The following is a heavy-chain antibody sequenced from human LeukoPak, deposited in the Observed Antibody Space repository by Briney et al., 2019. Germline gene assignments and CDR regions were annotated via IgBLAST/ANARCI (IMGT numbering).Heavy chain of an antibody. D-gene: IGHD6-19*01. CDR3: ASSIAVARFDY. J-gene: IGHJ4*02. CDR1: GGSISSGSYY. Sequence: SETLSLTCTVSGGSISSGSYYWSWIRQPAGKGLEWIGRIYTSGSTNYNPSLKSRVTISVDTSKNQFSLKLSSVTAADTAVYYCASSIAVARFDYWGQGTLVTVSS. V-gene: IGHV4-61*02. CDR2: IYTSGST.